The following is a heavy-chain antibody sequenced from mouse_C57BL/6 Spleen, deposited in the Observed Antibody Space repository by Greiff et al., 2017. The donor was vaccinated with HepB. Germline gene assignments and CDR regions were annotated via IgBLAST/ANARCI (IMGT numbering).Heavy chain of an antibody. CDR3: AREDYDGVYWYFDV. D-gene: IGHD1-1*01. J-gene: IGHJ1*03. CDR1: GYSITSGYY. V-gene: IGHV3-6*01. Sequence: EVKLLESGPGLVKPSQSLSLTCSVTGYSITSGYYWNWIRQFPGNKLEWMGYISYDGSNNYNPSLKNRISITRDTSKNQFFLKLNSVTTEDTATYYCAREDYDGVYWYFDVWGTGTTVTVSS. CDR2: ISYDGSN.